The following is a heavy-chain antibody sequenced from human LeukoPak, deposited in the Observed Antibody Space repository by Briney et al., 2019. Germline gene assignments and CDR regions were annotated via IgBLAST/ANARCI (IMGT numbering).Heavy chain of an antibody. CDR3: ARVVGDRLVLSRFDP. CDR2: IYYTGST. Sequence: SETLSLPCTVSGHSISRYYWSWLRQPPGKGLEWVGYIYYTGSTNYNPSLKSRVTMSVDTSKNQFSLKLSSVTAADTAVYYCARVVGDRLVLSRFDPWGQGTLVTVSS. J-gene: IGHJ5*02. V-gene: IGHV4-59*01. CDR1: GHSISRYY. D-gene: IGHD6-6*01.